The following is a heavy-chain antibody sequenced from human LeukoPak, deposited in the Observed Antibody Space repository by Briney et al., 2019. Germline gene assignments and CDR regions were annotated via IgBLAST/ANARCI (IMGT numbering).Heavy chain of an antibody. CDR1: GFIFRSHT. J-gene: IGHJ6*02. Sequence: GGSLRLSCAASGFIFRSHTMNWVRQGPGKGLEWVSYISSTSGTIYYADSVKGRFTISRDNAKNSLYLQMNSLRDEDTAVYYCARDYYGMDVWGQGTTVTVSS. CDR2: ISSTSGTI. V-gene: IGHV3-48*02. CDR3: ARDYYGMDV.